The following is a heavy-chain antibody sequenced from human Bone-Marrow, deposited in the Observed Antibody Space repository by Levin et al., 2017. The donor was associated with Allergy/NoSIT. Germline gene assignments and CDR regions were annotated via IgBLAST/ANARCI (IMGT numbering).Heavy chain of an antibody. J-gene: IGHJ4*02. CDR1: GFTFKNYG. CDR2: MWYDGSNK. CDR3: ARDGTDRYDSIWGSSVDY. V-gene: IGHV3-33*01. D-gene: IGHD3-16*01. Sequence: PGGSLRLSCAASGFTFKNYGMHWVRQAPGKGLEWVALMWYDGSNKFYADSVKGRFTISRDNSKNTLYLQMHSLRAEDTAVYYCARDGTDRYDSIWGSSVDYWGQGTPVTVSS.